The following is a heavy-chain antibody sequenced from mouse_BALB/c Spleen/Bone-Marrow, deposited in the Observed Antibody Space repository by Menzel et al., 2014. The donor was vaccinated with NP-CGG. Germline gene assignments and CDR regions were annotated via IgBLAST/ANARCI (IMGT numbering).Heavy chain of an antibody. V-gene: IGHV1-37*01. CDR1: GYSFTGYF. J-gene: IGHJ3*01. Sequence: SGYSFTGYFMNWMKQSHGKSLEWIGRINPYNGDPFYNQKFKGKATLTVDKSSSTAHMELLSLTSEDSAVYYCGRGNYDYDSWFGYWGQGTLVTVSA. CDR2: INPYNGDP. CDR3: GRGNYDYDSWFGY. D-gene: IGHD2-4*01.